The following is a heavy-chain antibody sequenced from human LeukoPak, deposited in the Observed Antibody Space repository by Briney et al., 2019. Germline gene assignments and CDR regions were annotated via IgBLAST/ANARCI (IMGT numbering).Heavy chain of an antibody. CDR1: GYTFTSYG. J-gene: IGHJ6*02. CDR3: ARDPPAYCSSTSCYYYGMDV. CDR2: ISAYNGNT. D-gene: IGHD2-2*01. V-gene: IGHV1-18*01. Sequence: GASVKVSCKASGYTFTSYGISWVRQAPGQGLEWMGWISAYNGNTNYAQKLQGRVTMTTDTSTSTAYMELRSLGSDDTAVYYCARDPPAYCSSTSCYYYGMDVWGQGTTVTVSS.